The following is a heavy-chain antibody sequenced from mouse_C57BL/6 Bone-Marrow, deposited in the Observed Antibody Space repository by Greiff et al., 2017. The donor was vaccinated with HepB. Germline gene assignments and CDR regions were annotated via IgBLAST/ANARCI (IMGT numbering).Heavy chain of an antibody. V-gene: IGHV1-55*01. CDR2: IYPGSGST. Sequence: VQLQHPGAELVKPGASVKMSCKASGYTFTSYWITWVKQRPGQGLEWIGDIYPGSGSTNYNEKFKSKATLTVDTSSSTAYMQLSSLTSEDSAVYYCARYGYGSSYEDDYWGQGTTLTVSS. J-gene: IGHJ2*01. CDR1: GYTFTSYW. D-gene: IGHD1-1*01. CDR3: ARYGYGSSYEDDY.